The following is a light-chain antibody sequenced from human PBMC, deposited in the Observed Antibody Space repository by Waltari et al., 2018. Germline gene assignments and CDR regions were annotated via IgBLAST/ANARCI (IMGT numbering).Light chain of an antibody. J-gene: IGKJ3*01. Sequence: EIVLTQSPGTLSFSPGETATLSCRASQTVTRSYLTWYQHKPGQAPRLLIYAASSRASGVPDRFSGSGSGTEFTLTISRLEPEDFAVYYCQQYGNSGSFGPGTTVDI. CDR3: QQYGNSGS. CDR1: QTVTRSY. V-gene: IGKV3-20*01. CDR2: AAS.